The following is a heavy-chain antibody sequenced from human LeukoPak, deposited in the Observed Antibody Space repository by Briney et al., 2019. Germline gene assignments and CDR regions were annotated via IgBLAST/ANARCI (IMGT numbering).Heavy chain of an antibody. CDR1: GGSVSSYY. Sequence: SETLSLTCTVSGGSVSSYYWSWIRQPPGKGLEWIGYIYYSGSTNYNPSLKSRVTISVDTSKNQFSLKLSSVTAADTAVYYCARATIGREFDPWGQGTLVTVSS. J-gene: IGHJ5*02. CDR2: IYYSGST. CDR3: ARATIGREFDP. V-gene: IGHV4-59*02.